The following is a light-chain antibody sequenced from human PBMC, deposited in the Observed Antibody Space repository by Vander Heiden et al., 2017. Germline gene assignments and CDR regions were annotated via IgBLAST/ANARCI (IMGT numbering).Light chain of an antibody. J-gene: IGKJ3*01. Sequence: DIVMTQSPDSLAVSLGERATINCKSSQTLLFDFNNKIYLAWYQQKPGQPPKLLINWASARQSGVPDRFSGSGSGTDFTLTINNLQAEDVAVYFCHQYYTLPLTFGPGTRLDFK. CDR3: HQYYTLPLT. CDR1: QTLLFDFNNKIY. V-gene: IGKV4-1*01. CDR2: WAS.